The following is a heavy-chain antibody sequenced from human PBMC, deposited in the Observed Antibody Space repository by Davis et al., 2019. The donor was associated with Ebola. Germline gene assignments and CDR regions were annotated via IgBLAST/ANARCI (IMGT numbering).Heavy chain of an antibody. CDR2: INNGGGST. CDR1: GFPFSMFA. J-gene: IGHJ4*02. V-gene: IGHV3-23*01. Sequence: GESLKISCAASGFPFSMFAMTWVRQAPGQGLEWVAGINNGGGSTFYADSVKGRFTISRDNSKNTLYLQMNSLRAEDTTVYYCAKGVFSVDYWGQGTLVTVSP. D-gene: IGHD2/OR15-2a*01. CDR3: AKGVFSVDY.